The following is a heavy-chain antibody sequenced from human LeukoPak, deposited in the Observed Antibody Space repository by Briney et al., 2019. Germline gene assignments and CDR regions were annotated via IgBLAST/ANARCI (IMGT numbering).Heavy chain of an antibody. CDR3: ARSSGSYHEWDY. J-gene: IGHJ4*02. V-gene: IGHV4-34*01. CDR1: GGSFSGYY. D-gene: IGHD1-26*01. Sequence: PSETLSLTCAVYGGSFSGYYWSWIRQPPGKGLEWIGEINHSGSTNYNPSLKSRVTISVDTSKNQFSLKLNSVTAADTAVYYCARSSGSYHEWDYWGQGTLVTVSS. CDR2: INHSGST.